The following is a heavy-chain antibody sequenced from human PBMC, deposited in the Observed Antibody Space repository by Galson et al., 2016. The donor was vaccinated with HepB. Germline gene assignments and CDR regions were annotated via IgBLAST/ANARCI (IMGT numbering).Heavy chain of an antibody. J-gene: IGHJ4*02. D-gene: IGHD2-8*01. V-gene: IGHV3-15*07. CDR1: GFTFSNAW. CDR2: IRSKTDGGTT. Sequence: SLRLSCAASGFTFSNAWMNWDRQAPGKGLEWVGRIRSKTDGGTTDYAAPVKDRFTISRDDSKNTLYLQMNSLKTEDTAVYYCWVPLEYCSNGVCRLFDYWGQGTLVTVSS. CDR3: WVPLEYCSNGVCRLFDY.